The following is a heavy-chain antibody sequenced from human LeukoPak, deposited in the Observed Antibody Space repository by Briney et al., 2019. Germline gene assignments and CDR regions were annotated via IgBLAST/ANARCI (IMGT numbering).Heavy chain of an antibody. D-gene: IGHD2-15*01. J-gene: IGHJ4*02. CDR3: ASPYCSGGSCYSY. V-gene: IGHV4-59*01. CDR1: GGSISSYH. CDR2: IYYSGST. Sequence: SETLSLTCTVSGGSISSYHWSWIRQPPGKGLEWIGYIYYSGSTNYNPSLKSRVTISVDTSKNQFSLKLSSVTAADTAVYYCASPYCSGGSCYSYWGQGTLVTVSS.